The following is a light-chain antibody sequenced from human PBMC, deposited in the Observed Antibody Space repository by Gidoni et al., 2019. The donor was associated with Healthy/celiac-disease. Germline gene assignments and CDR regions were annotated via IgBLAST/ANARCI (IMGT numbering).Light chain of an antibody. CDR3: QQSYRTPWW. CDR2: AAS. CDR1: QSISSY. J-gene: IGKJ1*01. Sequence: DIQMTQSPSSLSASVGDRVTITCRASQSISSYLNWYQQKPGKAPKLLLYAASILQSGVPSRFSGSGSGTDFTLTISSLQPEDFATYYCQQSYRTPWWFGQGTKVEIK. V-gene: IGKV1-39*01.